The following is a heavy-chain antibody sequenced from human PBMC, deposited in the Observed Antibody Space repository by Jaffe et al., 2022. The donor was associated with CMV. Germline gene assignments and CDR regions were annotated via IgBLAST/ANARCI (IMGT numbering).Heavy chain of an antibody. Sequence: EVQLVESGGGLVQPGGSLRLSCAASGFTFSSYAMSWVRQAPGKGLEWVSAISGSGGSTYYADSVKGRFTISRDNSKNTLYLQMNSLRAEDTAVYYCAKGTYYYDSSGYYLLDPWGQGTLVTVSS. CDR3: AKGTYYYDSSGYYLLDP. V-gene: IGHV3-23*04. CDR1: GFTFSSYA. J-gene: IGHJ5*02. D-gene: IGHD3-22*01. CDR2: ISGSGGST.